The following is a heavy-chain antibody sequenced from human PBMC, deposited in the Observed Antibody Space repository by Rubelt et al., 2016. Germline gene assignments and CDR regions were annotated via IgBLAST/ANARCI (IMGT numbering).Heavy chain of an antibody. CDR1: GFTFSDHS. CDR2: IRNKANSYTT. D-gene: IGHD5-24*01. CDR3: TLYSITPRRSLDY. V-gene: IGHV3-72*01. J-gene: IGHJ4*02. Sequence: EVRLVDSGGGLVQPGGSLRLSCAASGFTFSDHSMDWVRQAPGTGLEWVGRIRNKANSYTTEYAASVKGRFTISRDDSKNSLYLQMNSLKTEDTAVYYCTLYSITPRRSLDYWGQGSLVTVSS.